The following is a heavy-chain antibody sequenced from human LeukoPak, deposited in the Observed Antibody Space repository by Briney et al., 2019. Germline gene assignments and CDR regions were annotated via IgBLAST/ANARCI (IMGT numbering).Heavy chain of an antibody. Sequence: ASVKVSCKASGYTFTGYYVHWVRQAPGQGLEWMGWINPNSGDTDYAQKFQGRVTMTRDTSITTAYMELSRLRSDDTAVYYCARHNWANAFDFWGQGTMLTISS. J-gene: IGHJ3*01. CDR2: INPNSGDT. CDR3: ARHNWANAFDF. CDR1: GYTFTGYY. D-gene: IGHD1-20*01. V-gene: IGHV1-2*02.